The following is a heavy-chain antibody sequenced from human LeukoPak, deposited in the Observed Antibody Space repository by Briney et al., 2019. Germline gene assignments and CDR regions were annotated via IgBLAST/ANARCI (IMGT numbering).Heavy chain of an antibody. V-gene: IGHV4-39*01. Sequence: SETLSLTCTVSDGSISSSNYYWGWIRQAPGKGLEWIGSIFYSGSTYYNPSLKSRVTISVDTSKNQFSLKLSSVTAADTAVYYCARRRWGFHYYFDYWGQGTLVTVSS. J-gene: IGHJ4*02. CDR2: IFYSGST. CDR3: ARRRWGFHYYFDY. D-gene: IGHD2-21*01. CDR1: DGSISSSNYY.